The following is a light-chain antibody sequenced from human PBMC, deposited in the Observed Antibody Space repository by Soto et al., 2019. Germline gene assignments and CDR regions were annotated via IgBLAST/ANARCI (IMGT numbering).Light chain of an antibody. CDR3: QQYNSYSPT. J-gene: IGKJ1*01. CDR2: DAS. Sequence: IQMTQSPSTLSASVGDTVTITCRASQTISVSLAWYRQKPGKAPNLLIYDASTLQEGVPSRFSGSGSGTEFTLTVTRLQPDDFATYYCQQYNSYSPTFGQGTKVEIK. V-gene: IGKV1-5*01. CDR1: QTISVS.